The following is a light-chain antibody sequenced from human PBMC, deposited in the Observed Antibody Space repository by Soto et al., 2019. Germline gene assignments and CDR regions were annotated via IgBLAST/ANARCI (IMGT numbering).Light chain of an antibody. CDR1: QSVSSY. V-gene: IGKV3-11*01. CDR2: DAS. CDR3: QQRSNWPPSLT. J-gene: IGKJ4*01. Sequence: EIVLPQSPATLSLSPGESATLSCRARQSVSSYLAWYQQKPGQAPRLLIYDASNRATGIPARFSGSGSGTDFTLTISSLEPEDFAVYYCQQRSNWPPSLTVGGGTKVDIK.